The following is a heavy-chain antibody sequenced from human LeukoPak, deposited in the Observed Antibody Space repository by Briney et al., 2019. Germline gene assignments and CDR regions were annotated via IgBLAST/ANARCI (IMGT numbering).Heavy chain of an antibody. CDR1: GGSTTSYY. CDR3: ARDRSEWSAEDNWFDP. V-gene: IGHV4-59*12. D-gene: IGHD3-10*01. J-gene: IGHJ5*02. CDR2: IYHTGTT. Sequence: SETLSLTCSVSGGSTTSYYWNWVRLFPGKRLEWIGYIYHTGTTTYNPSLQSRVAISIDTSTNQISLRLSSVTSADTAIYFCARDRSEWSAEDNWFDPWGQGILVTVSS.